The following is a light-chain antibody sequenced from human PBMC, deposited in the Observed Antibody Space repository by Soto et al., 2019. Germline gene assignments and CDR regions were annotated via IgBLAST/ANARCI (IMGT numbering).Light chain of an antibody. CDR2: DAS. CDR3: QQYDNLPLT. CDR1: QDIRKY. V-gene: IGKV1-33*01. J-gene: IGKJ4*01. Sequence: DIQMTQSPSSLSTSVGDRGTFTRQESQDIRKYLTWYQQTKGKAPKVXIYDASTLETGVPSRFSGSGAGPHFSCTIGSLQPEDIETDYCQQYDNLPLTFGGGTQVDIK.